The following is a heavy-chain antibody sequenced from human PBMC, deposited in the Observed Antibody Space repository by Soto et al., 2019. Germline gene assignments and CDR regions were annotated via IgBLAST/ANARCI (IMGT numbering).Heavy chain of an antibody. CDR3: AKDSFTYYFDY. V-gene: IGHV3-33*06. CDR2: IWYDGSNK. CDR1: GFTFSSYG. Sequence: QPGGSLRLSCAASGFTFSSYGMHWVRQAPGKGLEWVAVIWYDGSNKYYADSVKGRFTISRDNSKNTLYLQMNSLRAEDTAVYYCAKDSFTYYFDYWGQGTLVTVSS. J-gene: IGHJ4*02. D-gene: IGHD3-16*01.